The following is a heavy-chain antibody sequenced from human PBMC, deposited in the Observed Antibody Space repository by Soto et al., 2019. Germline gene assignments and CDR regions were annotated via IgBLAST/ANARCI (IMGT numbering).Heavy chain of an antibody. Sequence: GGSLRLSCAASGFTFSSYAMSWVRQAPGKGLEWVSAISGSGGSTYYADSVKGRFTISRDNSKNTLYLQMNSLRAEDTAVYYCAKDLGYSYGYYYYGMDVWGQGTTVTVSS. J-gene: IGHJ6*02. V-gene: IGHV3-23*01. CDR2: ISGSGGST. CDR1: GFTFSSYA. D-gene: IGHD5-18*01. CDR3: AKDLGYSYGYYYYGMDV.